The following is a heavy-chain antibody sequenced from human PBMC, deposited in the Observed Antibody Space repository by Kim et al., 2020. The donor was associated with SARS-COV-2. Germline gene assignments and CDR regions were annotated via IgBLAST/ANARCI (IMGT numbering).Heavy chain of an antibody. J-gene: IGHJ6*02. D-gene: IGHD3-9*01. Sequence: GGSLRLSCAASGFTFSSYGMHWVRQAPGKGLEWVAVIWYDGSNKYYADSVKGRFTISRDNSKNTLYLQMNSLRAEDTAVYYCARDPDILTGYYYYGMDVWGQGTTVTVSS. CDR3: ARDPDILTGYYYYGMDV. CDR1: GFTFSSYG. V-gene: IGHV3-33*01. CDR2: IWYDGSNK.